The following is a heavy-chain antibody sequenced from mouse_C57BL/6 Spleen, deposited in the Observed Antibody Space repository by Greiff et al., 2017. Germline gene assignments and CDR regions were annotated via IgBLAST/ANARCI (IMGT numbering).Heavy chain of an antibody. V-gene: IGHV1-52*01. J-gene: IGHJ3*01. D-gene: IGHD2-4*01. CDR2: IDPSDSET. CDR3: ARGSEDYDGAWFAY. Sequence: QVQLQQPGAELVRPGSSVKLSCKASGYTFTSYWMHWVKQRPIQGLEWIGNIDPSDSETHYNQKFKDKATLTVDKSSSTAYMQLSSLTSEDSAVYYGARGSEDYDGAWFAYWGQGTLVTVSA. CDR1: GYTFTSYW.